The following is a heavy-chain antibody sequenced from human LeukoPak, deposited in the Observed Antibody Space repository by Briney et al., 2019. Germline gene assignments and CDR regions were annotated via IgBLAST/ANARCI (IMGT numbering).Heavy chain of an antibody. CDR3: VREPRLLRFLEWLYDAFDI. CDR1: GYTFTSYY. V-gene: IGHV1-46*01. D-gene: IGHD3-3*01. J-gene: IGHJ3*02. Sequence: GASVKVSCKASGYTFTSYYMHWVRQAPGQGLEWMGIINPSGGSTSYAQKFQGRVTMTRDTSTSTVYMELSSLRSEDTAVYYCVREPRLLRFLEWLYDAFDIWGQGTMVTVSS. CDR2: INPSGGST.